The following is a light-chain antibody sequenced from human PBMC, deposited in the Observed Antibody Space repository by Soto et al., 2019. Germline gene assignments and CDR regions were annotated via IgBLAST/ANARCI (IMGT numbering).Light chain of an antibody. V-gene: IGLV2-14*03. Sequence: QSVLTQPASVSGSPGQSITISCTGTSSDVGAYDYVCWYQQYPGKAPKLIIYDVTNRPSGISNRFSGSKSGNTASLSISGLQAEDEADYYCSSYTSSSTVVFGGGTRSPS. CDR3: SSYTSSSTVV. CDR2: DVT. J-gene: IGLJ2*01. CDR1: SSDVGAYDY.